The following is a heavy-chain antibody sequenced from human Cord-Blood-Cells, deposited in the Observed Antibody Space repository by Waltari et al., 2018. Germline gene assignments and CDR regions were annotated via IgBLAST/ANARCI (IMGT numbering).Heavy chain of an antibody. Sequence: QVQLQLWGAGLLKRSKTLSLPCAVYGGSFSGSYLIWIRQPPGKGLEWIGEINHSGSTNYNPSLKSRVTISVDTSKNQFSLKLSSVTAADTAVYYYAGRTGDRDYWGQGTLVTVSS. V-gene: IGHV4-34*01. CDR1: GGSFSGSY. J-gene: IGHJ4*02. CDR3: AGRTGDRDY. D-gene: IGHD7-27*01. CDR2: INHSGST.